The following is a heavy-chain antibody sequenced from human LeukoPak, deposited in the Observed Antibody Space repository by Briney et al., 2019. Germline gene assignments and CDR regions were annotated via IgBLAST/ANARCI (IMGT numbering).Heavy chain of an antibody. CDR2: INWNGGST. CDR3: ARDMGGYCTNGVCYRVDAFDT. CDR1: GFTFDDYG. Sequence: PGGSLRLSCAASGFTFDDYGMSWVRQAPGKGLEWVSGINWNGGSTGYADSVKGRFTISRDNAKNSLYLQMNSLRAEDTALYYCARDMGGYCTNGVCYRVDAFDTWGQGTMVTVSS. D-gene: IGHD2-8*01. J-gene: IGHJ3*02. V-gene: IGHV3-20*04.